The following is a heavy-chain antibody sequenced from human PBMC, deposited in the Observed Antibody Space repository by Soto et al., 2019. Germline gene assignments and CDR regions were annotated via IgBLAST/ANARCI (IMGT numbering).Heavy chain of an antibody. CDR3: AKRRGAGGHFDY. Sequence: DVQLLESGGGLVQPAGSLRLSCAASGFTFSSYAMGWVRQGPGKGLEWGAGVSIGGSTHYADSVRGRFTISRDNSKNTLSLQMNSLTAEDTAVYFCAKRRGAGGHFDYWGQGALVTVSS. V-gene: IGHV3-23*01. D-gene: IGHD2-15*01. CDR2: VSIGGST. J-gene: IGHJ4*02. CDR1: GFTFSSYA.